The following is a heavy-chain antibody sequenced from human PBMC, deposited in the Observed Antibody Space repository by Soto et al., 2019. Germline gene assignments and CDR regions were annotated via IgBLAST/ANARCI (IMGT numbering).Heavy chain of an antibody. J-gene: IGHJ2*01. CDR3: AYSSSWYWYFDL. CDR2: IKSKTDGGTT. CDR1: GFPFRNAG. Sequence: EVQLVESGGGLVKPGGSLSLPCAASGFPFRNAGLNWARQAPGKGLEGVGRIKSKTDGGTTDYAAPVKGRFTISRDDSKNTLYLQMNSLKTEDTAVYYCAYSSSWYWYFDLWGRGTLVTVSS. D-gene: IGHD6-13*01. V-gene: IGHV3-15*07.